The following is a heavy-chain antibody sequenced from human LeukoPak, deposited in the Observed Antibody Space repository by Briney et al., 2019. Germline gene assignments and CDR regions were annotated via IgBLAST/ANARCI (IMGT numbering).Heavy chain of an antibody. V-gene: IGHV4-59*11. J-gene: IGHJ5*02. Sequence: SETLSLTCTVSGGSISSHYWSWIRQPPGKGLEWIGYIYYSGSTNYNPSLKSRVTISVDTSKNQFSLKLCSVTAADTAVYYCAREGYDFWSGSNWFDPWGQGTLVTVSS. CDR3: AREGYDFWSGSNWFDP. D-gene: IGHD3-3*01. CDR1: GGSISSHY. CDR2: IYYSGST.